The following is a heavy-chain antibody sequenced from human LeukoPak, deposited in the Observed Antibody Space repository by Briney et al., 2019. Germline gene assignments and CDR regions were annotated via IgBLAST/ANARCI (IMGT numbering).Heavy chain of an antibody. CDR3: ARVPREGYYYYGMDV. D-gene: IGHD1-26*01. V-gene: IGHV3-30*04. Sequence: PGGSLRLSCAASGFTFSSYAMHWVRQAPGKGLEWVAVISYDGSNKYYADSVKGRFTISRDNSKNTLYLQMNSLRAEDTAVYYCARVPREGYYYYGMDVWGQGTTVTVSS. J-gene: IGHJ6*02. CDR2: ISYDGSNK. CDR1: GFTFSSYA.